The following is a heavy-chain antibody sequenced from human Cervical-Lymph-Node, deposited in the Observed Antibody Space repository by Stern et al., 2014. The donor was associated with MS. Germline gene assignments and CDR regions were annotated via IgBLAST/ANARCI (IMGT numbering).Heavy chain of an antibody. CDR1: GFSLNTSGEG. CDR2: IYWDADA. Sequence: EYGPTLVKPTQTCTLTCTFSGFSLNTSGEGVGWIRQAPGKALEWLAVIYWDADARYSPSLKSRLTITKDTSKNHVVLTMANMDPVDTATYYCAHTRVTSDEGYGLDVWGQGTTVTVSS. J-gene: IGHJ6*02. CDR3: AHTRVTSDEGYGLDV. V-gene: IGHV2-5*02. D-gene: IGHD2-21*02.